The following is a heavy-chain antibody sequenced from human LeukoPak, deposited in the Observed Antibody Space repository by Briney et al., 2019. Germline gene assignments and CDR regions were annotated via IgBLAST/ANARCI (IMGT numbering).Heavy chain of an antibody. CDR2: ISGSGGST. CDR3: AKDGRYYDSSGYYHGTAFDI. CDR1: GFTFSSYE. D-gene: IGHD3-22*01. Sequence: GGSLRLSCAASGFTFSSYEMNWVRQAPGKGLEWVSVISGSGGSTYYADSVKGRFTISRDNSKNTLYLQMNSLRAEDTAVYYCAKDGRYYDSSGYYHGTAFDIWGQGTMVTVSS. J-gene: IGHJ3*02. V-gene: IGHV3-23*01.